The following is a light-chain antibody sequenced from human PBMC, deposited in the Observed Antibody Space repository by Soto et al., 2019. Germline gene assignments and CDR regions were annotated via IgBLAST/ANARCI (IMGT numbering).Light chain of an antibody. J-gene: IGKJ5*01. CDR1: QVIYSW. CDR2: AAS. V-gene: IGKV1-12*01. CDR3: QQLDSFPLT. Sequence: IQMTHXSXXXXAXXXGMCTSXFRASQVIYSWIAWYQQKPGRAPKLLIFAASNLQSGVPVRFSGSGSGTDFILSINSLQPEDVATYYCQQLDSFPLTFGQGTRLEIK.